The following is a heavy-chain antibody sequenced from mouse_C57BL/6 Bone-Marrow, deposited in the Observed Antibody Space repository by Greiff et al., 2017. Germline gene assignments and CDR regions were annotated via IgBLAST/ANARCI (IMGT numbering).Heavy chain of an antibody. CDR3: ARSPTGDAMDY. CDR2: ISSGSSTI. V-gene: IGHV5-17*01. CDR1: GFTFSDYG. Sequence: EVMLVESGGGLVKPGGSLKLSCAASGFTFSDYGMHWVRQAPGKGLEWVAYISSGSSTIYYADTVKGRFTISRDNAKNTLFLQMTSLRSEDTAMYYCARSPTGDAMDYWGQGTSVTVTS. J-gene: IGHJ4*01. D-gene: IGHD1-1*01.